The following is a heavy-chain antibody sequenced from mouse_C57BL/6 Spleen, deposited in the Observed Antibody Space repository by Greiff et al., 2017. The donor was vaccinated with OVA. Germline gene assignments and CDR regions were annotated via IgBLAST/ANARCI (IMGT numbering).Heavy chain of an antibody. V-gene: IGHV1-82*01. CDR1: GYAFSSSW. J-gene: IGHJ4*01. D-gene: IGHD1-1*01. Sequence: VQLQQSGPELVKPGASVKISCKASGYAFSSSWMNWVKQRPGKGLEWIGRIYPGDGDTNYNGKFKGKATLTADKSSSTASMQLSSLTSEDSAVSFCARWGYYYGTSDAMDYWGQGTSVTVSS. CDR2: IYPGDGDT. CDR3: ARWGYYYGTSDAMDY.